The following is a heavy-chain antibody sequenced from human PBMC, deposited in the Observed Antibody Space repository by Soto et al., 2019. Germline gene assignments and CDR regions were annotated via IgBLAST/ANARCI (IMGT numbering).Heavy chain of an antibody. J-gene: IGHJ2*01. CDR3: ARGGSLYWYFDL. Sequence: ASVKVSCKASGGTFSSYTISWVCQAPGQRLEWMGWINAGNGNTKYSQKFQGRVTITRDTSASTAYMELSSLRSEDTAVYYCARGGSLYWYFDLWGRGTLVTVSS. V-gene: IGHV1-3*01. CDR1: GGTFSSYT. CDR2: INAGNGNT. D-gene: IGHD1-26*01.